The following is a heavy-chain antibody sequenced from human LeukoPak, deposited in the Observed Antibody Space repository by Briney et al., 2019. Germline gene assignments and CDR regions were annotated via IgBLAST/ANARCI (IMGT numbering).Heavy chain of an antibody. D-gene: IGHD3-22*01. CDR1: GFTFRSYG. J-gene: IGHJ4*02. V-gene: IGHV3-48*03. CDR3: ARANYYDISGYDY. CDR2: ITSSGSTI. Sequence: EPGGSLRLSCAASGFTFRSYGMNWVRQAPGKGLEWVSYITSSGSTIYYADSVKGRFTISRDNAKNSLYLQMNSLRAEDTAVYYCARANYYDISGYDYWGQGTLVTVSS.